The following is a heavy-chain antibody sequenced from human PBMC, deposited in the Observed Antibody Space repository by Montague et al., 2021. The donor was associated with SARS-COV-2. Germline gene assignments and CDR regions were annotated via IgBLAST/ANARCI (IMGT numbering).Heavy chain of an antibody. Sequence: SETLSLTCTVSGASMSGYHCSWIRQPAGKALEWIGRIYSNGDTTXNPSLSTRLTMSVDPSERQFSLKMTSVSAADTAIYYCARGSEYYYHPFDYWGHGNLVTVSS. CDR2: IYSNGDT. V-gene: IGHV4-4*07. CDR3: ARGSEYYYHPFDY. CDR1: GASMSGYH. D-gene: IGHD2/OR15-2a*01. J-gene: IGHJ4*01.